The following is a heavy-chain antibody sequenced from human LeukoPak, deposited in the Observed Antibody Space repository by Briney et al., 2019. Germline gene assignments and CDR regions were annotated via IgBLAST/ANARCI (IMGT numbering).Heavy chain of an antibody. Sequence: ASVKVSCKASGYTFTGYYMHWVRQAPGQGLEWMGWINPNSGGTNYAQKFQGRVTMTRDTSISTAYMELSRLRSDDTAVYYCAREDSSSWNLGYYYYYMDVWGKGTTVTVSS. CDR1: GYTFTGYY. V-gene: IGHV1-2*02. J-gene: IGHJ6*03. D-gene: IGHD6-13*01. CDR2: INPNSGGT. CDR3: AREDSSSWNLGYYYYYMDV.